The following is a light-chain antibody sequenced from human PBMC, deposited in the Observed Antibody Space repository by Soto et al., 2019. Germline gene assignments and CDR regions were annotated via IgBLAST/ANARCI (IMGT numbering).Light chain of an antibody. CDR1: QSLVYSDGNTY. J-gene: IGKJ2*01. CDR2: KVS. CDR3: MQGTLWPPT. Sequence: DVVMTQSPHSLPVTLGQPASISCRSSQSLVYSDGNTYLNWFQQRPGQSPRRLIYKVSNRDSGVPDRFSGSESGTDFTLRISRVEAEDLGVYYCMQGTLWPPTFGQGTKLEIK. V-gene: IGKV2-30*01.